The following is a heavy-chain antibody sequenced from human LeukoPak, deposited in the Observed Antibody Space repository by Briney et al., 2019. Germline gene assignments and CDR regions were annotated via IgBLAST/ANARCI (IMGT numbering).Heavy chain of an antibody. D-gene: IGHD1-26*01. CDR1: GFTFSSYG. CDR3: ARDGEEWELLIDY. Sequence: GGSLRLSCAASGFTFSSYGMHWVRQAPGKGLEWVAVIWYDGSNKYYADTVKDRFTISRDNSKNTLYLQMNSLRAEDTAVYYCARDGEEWELLIDYWGQGTLVTVSS. V-gene: IGHV3-33*01. J-gene: IGHJ4*02. CDR2: IWYDGSNK.